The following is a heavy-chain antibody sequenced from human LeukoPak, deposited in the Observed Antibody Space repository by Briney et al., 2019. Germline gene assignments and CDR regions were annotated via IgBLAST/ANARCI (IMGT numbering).Heavy chain of an antibody. D-gene: IGHD3-10*01. J-gene: IGHJ4*02. CDR2: INHSGST. CDR1: GGSFSGYY. Sequence: SETLSLTCAVYGGSFSGYYWSWIRQPPGKGLEWIGEINHSGSTNYNPSLKSRVTISVDTSKNQFSLKLSSVTAADTAVYYCARHRYYGSGSYYSPHFDYWGQGTLVTVSS. CDR3: ARHRYYGSGSYYSPHFDY. V-gene: IGHV4-34*01.